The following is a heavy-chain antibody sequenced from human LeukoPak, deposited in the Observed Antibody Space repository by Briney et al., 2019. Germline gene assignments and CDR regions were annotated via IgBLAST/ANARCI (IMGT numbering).Heavy chain of an antibody. CDR2: ISGSGGST. CDR1: GFTFSSYA. J-gene: IGHJ1*01. V-gene: IGHV3-23*01. CDR3: AKDGGYYYDSSGSFQH. Sequence: GGSLRLSCAASGFTFSSYAMSWVRQAPGKGLEWVSAISGSGGSTYYADSVKGRFTISRDNSKNTLYLQMNSLRAEDTAVYYCAKDGGYYYDSSGSFQHWGQGTLVTVSS. D-gene: IGHD3-22*01.